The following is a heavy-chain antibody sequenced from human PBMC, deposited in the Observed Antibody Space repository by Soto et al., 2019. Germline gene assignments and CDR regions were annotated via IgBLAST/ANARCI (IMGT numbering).Heavy chain of an antibody. D-gene: IGHD5-18*01. Sequence: PGGSLSLSCAASGFPFSDSSMHWVRQASGKGLEWVGRIRNKGNNYATAYTASVKGRLTISRDDSKNTVYLQMNSLKIDDTAVYYCTARRDWTAVDPLEYWGLGTLVTVSS. J-gene: IGHJ4*02. V-gene: IGHV3-73*01. CDR1: GFPFSDSS. CDR2: IRNKGNNYAT. CDR3: TARRDWTAVDPLEY.